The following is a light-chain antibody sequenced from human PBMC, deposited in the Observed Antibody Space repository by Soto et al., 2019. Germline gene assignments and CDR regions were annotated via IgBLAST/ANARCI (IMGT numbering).Light chain of an antibody. J-gene: IGKJ4*01. Sequence: DIQMTQSPSFVSASVGDRVTITCRASQGLNSWLAWYQQKPGKAPKLLIYAVSNLQSGVPSRFSGSGSGTDFTLTISSLQPEDFATYFCQQADSFPLTFGGGTKVEIK. CDR2: AVS. CDR1: QGLNSW. CDR3: QQADSFPLT. V-gene: IGKV1-12*01.